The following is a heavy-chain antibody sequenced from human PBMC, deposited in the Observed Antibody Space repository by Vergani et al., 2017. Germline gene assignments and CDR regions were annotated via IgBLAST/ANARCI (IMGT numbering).Heavy chain of an antibody. Sequence: QVQLVQSGAEVKKPGASVKVSCKVSGYTLTELSMHWVRQAPGQGLEWMGWISAYNGNTNYAQKLQGRVTMTTDTSTSTAYMELRSLRSDDTAVYYCARDRPYDFWSGYRFDPWGQGTLVTVSS. CDR1: GYTLTELS. CDR2: ISAYNGNT. CDR3: ARDRPYDFWSGYRFDP. J-gene: IGHJ5*02. D-gene: IGHD3-3*01. V-gene: IGHV1-18*01.